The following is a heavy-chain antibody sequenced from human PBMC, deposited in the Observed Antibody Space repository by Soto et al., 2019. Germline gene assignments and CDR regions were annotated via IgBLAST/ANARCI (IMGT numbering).Heavy chain of an antibody. CDR1: GGTFSSYA. J-gene: IGHJ3*02. CDR3: ATPGINGTTMEDAFDI. V-gene: IGHV1-69*13. CDR2: IIPIFGTA. Sequence: SVKVSCKASGGTFSSYAISCVRQAPGQGLEWMGGIIPIFGTANYAQKFQGRVTITADESTSTAYMELSSLRSEDTAVYYCATPGINGTTMEDAFDIWGQGTMVTVSS. D-gene: IGHD1-20*01.